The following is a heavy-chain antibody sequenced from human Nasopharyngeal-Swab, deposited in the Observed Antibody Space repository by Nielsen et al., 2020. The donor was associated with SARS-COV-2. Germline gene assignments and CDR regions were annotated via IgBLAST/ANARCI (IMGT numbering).Heavy chain of an antibody. Sequence: GSLRLSCTVSGGSLSSYYWSWIRQPPGKGLEWIGYITYSGSNNYNPTLKSRVTISVDTSKNQFSLKLSSVTAADTAVYYCTSSVYYYYGMDVWGQGTTVTVSS. J-gene: IGHJ6*02. CDR1: GGSLSSYY. V-gene: IGHV4-59*13. CDR3: TSSVYYYYGMDV. CDR2: ITYSGSN. D-gene: IGHD5/OR15-5a*01.